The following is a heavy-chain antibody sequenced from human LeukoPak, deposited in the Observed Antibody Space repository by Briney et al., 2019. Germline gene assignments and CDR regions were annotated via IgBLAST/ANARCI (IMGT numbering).Heavy chain of an antibody. CDR1: GFFFSSYS. D-gene: IGHD3-22*01. CDR2: ISSTDTYI. Sequence: GESLRLSCAASGFFFSSYSMNWVRQAPGKGLEWVSSISSTDTYIYYADSVKGRFTISRDNSKNTLYLQMNSLRAEDTAVYYCARDLSYYYDSSGYSDYWGQGTLVTVSS. J-gene: IGHJ4*02. V-gene: IGHV3-21*01. CDR3: ARDLSYYYDSSGYSDY.